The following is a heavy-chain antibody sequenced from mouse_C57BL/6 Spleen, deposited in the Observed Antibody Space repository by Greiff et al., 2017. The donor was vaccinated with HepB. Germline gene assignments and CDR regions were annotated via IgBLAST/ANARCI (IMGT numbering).Heavy chain of an antibody. D-gene: IGHD4-1*01. J-gene: IGHJ2*01. CDR1: GYAFSSSW. Sequence: VKLMESGPELVKPGASVKISCKASGYAFSSSWMNWVKQRPGKGLEWIGRIYPGDGDTNYNGKFKGKATLTADKSSSTAYMQLSSLTSEDSAVYFCARFEAGTLHYWGQGTTLTVSS. V-gene: IGHV1-82*01. CDR3: ARFEAGTLHY. CDR2: IYPGDGDT.